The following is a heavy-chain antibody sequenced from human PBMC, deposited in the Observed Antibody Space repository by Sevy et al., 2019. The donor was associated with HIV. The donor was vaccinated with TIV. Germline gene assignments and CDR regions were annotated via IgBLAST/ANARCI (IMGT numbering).Heavy chain of an antibody. J-gene: IGHJ5*02. D-gene: IGHD3-3*01. CDR2: ISAYNGNT. Sequence: ASVKVSCKASGYTFTSYGISWVRQAPGQGLEWMGWISAYNGNTNYAQKLEGRVTMTTDTSTSTAYMELRSLRSDDTAVYYCARFTIFGVVPNWFDPWGQGTLVTVSS. V-gene: IGHV1-18*01. CDR3: ARFTIFGVVPNWFDP. CDR1: GYTFTSYG.